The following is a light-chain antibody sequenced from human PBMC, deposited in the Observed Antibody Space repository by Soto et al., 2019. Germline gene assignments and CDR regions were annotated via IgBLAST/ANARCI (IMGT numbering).Light chain of an antibody. CDR2: EES. Sequence: DIPFTPSPSFLSASVGARGTITCRPSQAVPNNMAWYQQKPGKPPKLLIYEESTLHSGVPSRFSGRKSGTQLTITIDSLQPEDCATYDGQQVKTYPRTFGGGTKVDIK. CDR1: QAVPNN. V-gene: IGKV1-9*01. CDR3: QQVKTYPRT. J-gene: IGKJ4*01.